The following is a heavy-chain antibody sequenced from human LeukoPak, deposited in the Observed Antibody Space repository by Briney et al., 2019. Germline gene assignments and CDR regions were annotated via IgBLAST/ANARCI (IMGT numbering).Heavy chain of an antibody. J-gene: IGHJ3*02. Sequence: PGGSLRLSCAASGFTFSSYSMNWVRQAPGKGLEWVSSISSSSSYIYYADSVKGRFTISRDNAKGSLYLQMNSLRAEDTAVYYCARDRASIAVAGTADIWGQGTMVTVSS. CDR3: ARDRASIAVAGTADI. D-gene: IGHD6-19*01. V-gene: IGHV3-21*01. CDR1: GFTFSSYS. CDR2: ISSSSSYI.